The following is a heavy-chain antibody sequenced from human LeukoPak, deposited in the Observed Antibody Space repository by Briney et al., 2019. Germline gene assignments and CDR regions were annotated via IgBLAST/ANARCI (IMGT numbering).Heavy chain of an antibody. CDR2: FDPEDGET. CDR3: ATSYSSSSADGAFDI. D-gene: IGHD6-6*01. Sequence: ASVKVSCKVSGYTLTELSMHWVRQAPGKGLEWMGGFDPEDGETIYAQKFQGRVTMTEDTSTDTAYMELSSLRSEDTAVYYCATSYSSSSADGAFDIWGQGTMVTVSS. V-gene: IGHV1-24*01. CDR1: GYTLTELS. J-gene: IGHJ3*02.